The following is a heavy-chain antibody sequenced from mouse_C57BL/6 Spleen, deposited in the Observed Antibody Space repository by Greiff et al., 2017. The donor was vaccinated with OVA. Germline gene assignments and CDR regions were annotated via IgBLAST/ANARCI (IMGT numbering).Heavy chain of an antibody. CDR3: ARNWVYYFDY. Sequence: VQLQQSGPELVKPGASVKISCKASGYTFTDYYMNWVKQSHGKSLEWIGDINPNNGGTSYNQKFKGKATLTVDKSSSTAYMELRSLTSEDSAVYYCARNWVYYFDYWGQGTTLTVSS. V-gene: IGHV1-26*01. J-gene: IGHJ2*01. CDR2: INPNNGGT. CDR1: GYTFTDYY. D-gene: IGHD4-1*01.